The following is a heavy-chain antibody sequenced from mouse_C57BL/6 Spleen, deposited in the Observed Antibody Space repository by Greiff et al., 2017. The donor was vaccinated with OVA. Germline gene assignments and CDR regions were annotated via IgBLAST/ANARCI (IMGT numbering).Heavy chain of an antibody. CDR1: GYAFSSSW. CDR3: ASRGPFDY. CDR2: IYPGDGDT. J-gene: IGHJ2*01. Sequence: VQLQQSGPELVKPGASVKISCKASGYAFSSSWMNWVKQRPGKGLEWIGRIYPGDGDTNYNGKFKGKATLTADKSSSTAYMQLSSLTSEDSAVYFCASRGPFDYWGQGTTLTVSS. V-gene: IGHV1-82*01. D-gene: IGHD3-3*01.